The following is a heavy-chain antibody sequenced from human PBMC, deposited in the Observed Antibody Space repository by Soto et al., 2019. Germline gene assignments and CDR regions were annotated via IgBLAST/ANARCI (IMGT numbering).Heavy chain of an antibody. D-gene: IGHD3-10*01. Sequence: EAQLVESGGGLVQPGRSLRLSCTASGFTFDNYAINWVRRAPWKGLEWVAGISWNGASIGYAASVKGRFTISRDNAKNSLFLQMNSLTVDDTAVYYCANLPLYGSGFDCWGQGTLVTVS. CDR1: GFTFDNYA. CDR3: ANLPLYGSGFDC. J-gene: IGHJ4*02. CDR2: ISWNGASI. V-gene: IGHV3-9*01.